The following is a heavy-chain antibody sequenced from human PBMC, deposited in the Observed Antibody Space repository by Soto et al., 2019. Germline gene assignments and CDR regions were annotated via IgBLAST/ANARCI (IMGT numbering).Heavy chain of an antibody. CDR2: ISRDGSNE. CDR3: ARDDEGGSDCDLGY. J-gene: IGHJ4*02. Sequence: GGSLRVSCAASGFTFSSYVIHWGRQTPDKGLEWVAFISRDGSNEYYADSVKGRFTISRDNSKNTLYLEMNSLRAEDTAVYYCARDDEGGSDCDLGYWGQGT. CDR1: GFTFSSYV. D-gene: IGHD1-26*01. V-gene: IGHV3-30*04.